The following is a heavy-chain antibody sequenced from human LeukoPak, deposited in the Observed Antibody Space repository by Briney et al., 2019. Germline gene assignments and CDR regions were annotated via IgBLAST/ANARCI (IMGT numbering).Heavy chain of an antibody. CDR1: GFPFSSYG. J-gene: IGHJ4*02. CDR3: ARDSHSSSWYSEFDY. D-gene: IGHD6-13*01. V-gene: IGHV3-21*01. CDR2: INILSNYI. Sequence: PGRSLRLSCAASGFPFSSYGMHWVRQAPGKGLEWVSSINILSNYIYYADSVKGRFTISRDNAKNSLYLQMNSLRAEDTAVYYCARDSHSSSWYSEFDYWGQGTLVTVSS.